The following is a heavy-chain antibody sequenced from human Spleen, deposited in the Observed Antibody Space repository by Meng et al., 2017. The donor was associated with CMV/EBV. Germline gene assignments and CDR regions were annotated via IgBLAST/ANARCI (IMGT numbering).Heavy chain of an antibody. D-gene: IGHD4-11*01. J-gene: IGHJ6*02. V-gene: IGHV3-33*06. CDR1: GFKFSSYD. CDR2: VCYDGSNK. Sequence: GGSLRLSCAASGFKFSSYDMYWVRQAPGQGLEWVALVCYDGSNKYYTDSVKGRFTVSRDNSKNTLYLQMSSLRAEDTAVYYCAKGGYSDYGYTYYGLDVWGQGTTVTVSS. CDR3: AKGGYSDYGYTYYGLDV.